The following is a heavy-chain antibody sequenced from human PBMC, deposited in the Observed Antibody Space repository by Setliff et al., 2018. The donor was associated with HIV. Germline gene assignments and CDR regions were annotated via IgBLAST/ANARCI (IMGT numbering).Heavy chain of an antibody. V-gene: IGHV4-39*01. J-gene: IGHJ4*02. D-gene: IGHD2-2*01. CDR2: IYYSGST. CDR3: ARLPGYCCSTGCQGYFDY. CDR1: GGSISSSSYY. Sequence: PSETLSLTCTVSGGSISSSSYYWGWIRQPPEKGLEWIGNIYYSGSTYYNPSLKLRVTISVATSKKQFSLKLSSVTASDTAGHYCARLPGYCCSTGCQGYFDYWGQGTLVTVSS.